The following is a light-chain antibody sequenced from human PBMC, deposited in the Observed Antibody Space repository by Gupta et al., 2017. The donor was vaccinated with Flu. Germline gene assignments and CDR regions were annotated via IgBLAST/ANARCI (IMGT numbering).Light chain of an antibody. CDR3: QQSDTTSYS. CDR1: QNINTY. CDR2: AAS. V-gene: IGKV1-39*01. J-gene: IGKJ2*03. Sequence: PSSLSASVGDRVTITCRASQNINTYLSWYQQRPGKAPELLIYAASSLQSGVPSRFSGSGSGTDFTVTISSLQPEDFATYYCQQSDTTSYSFGQGTKLEI.